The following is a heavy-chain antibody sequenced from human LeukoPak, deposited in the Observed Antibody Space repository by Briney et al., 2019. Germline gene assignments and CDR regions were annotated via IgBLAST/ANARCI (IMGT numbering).Heavy chain of an antibody. D-gene: IGHD3-22*01. CDR2: RKQDGSEK. V-gene: IGHV3-7*01. CDR3: ARSSGYSLYYYYYYGMDV. CDR1: GFTFSSYW. J-gene: IGHJ6*02. Sequence: GGSLRLSCAASGFTFSSYWMSWVRQAPGKGLGWVANRKQDGSEKYYVDSVKGRFTISRDNAKNSLYLQMNSRRAEDTAVYYCARSSGYSLYYYYYYGMDVWGQGTTVTVSS.